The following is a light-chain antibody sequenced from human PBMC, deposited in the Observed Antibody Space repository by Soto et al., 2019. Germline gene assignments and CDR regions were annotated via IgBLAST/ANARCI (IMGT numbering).Light chain of an antibody. V-gene: IGKV1-9*01. CDR3: QQLRMYPST. J-gene: IGKJ4*01. CDR1: QVISTS. CDR2: AAS. Sequence: DIQLTQSPSFLSPSIGDSVTITCRASQVISTSLAWYQVKPGKAPKLLIYAASTLYGGVPSRFSGSGSGTDFALTITSLQAEDFATYYCQQLRMYPSTFGGGTKVDI.